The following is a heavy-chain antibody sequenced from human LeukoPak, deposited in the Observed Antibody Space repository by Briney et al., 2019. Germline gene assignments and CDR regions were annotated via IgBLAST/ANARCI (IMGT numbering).Heavy chain of an antibody. CDR3: ARVNIVVVVAAAVLGMDV. J-gene: IGHJ6*02. Sequence: ASVKVSCKASGYTFTSYGISWVRQAPGQGLEWMGWISAYNGNTNYAQKLQGRVTMTTDTSTSPAYMELRSLRSDDTAVYYCARVNIVVVVAAAVLGMDVWGQGTTVTVSS. V-gene: IGHV1-18*01. D-gene: IGHD2-15*01. CDR2: ISAYNGNT. CDR1: GYTFTSYG.